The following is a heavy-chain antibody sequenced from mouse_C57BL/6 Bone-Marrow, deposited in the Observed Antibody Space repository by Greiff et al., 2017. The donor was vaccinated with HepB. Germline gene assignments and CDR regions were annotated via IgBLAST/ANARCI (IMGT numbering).Heavy chain of an antibody. J-gene: IGHJ3*01. V-gene: IGHV1-15*01. CDR1: GYTFTDYE. D-gene: IGHD1-1*01. CDR3: TRPLLLRYPAWFAY. Sequence: QVQLKESGAELVRPGASVTLSCKASGYTFTDYEMHWVKQTPVHGLEWIGAIDPETGGTAYNQKFKGKAILTADKSSSTAYMELRSLTSEDSAVYYCTRPLLLRYPAWFAYWGQGTLVTVSA. CDR2: IDPETGGT.